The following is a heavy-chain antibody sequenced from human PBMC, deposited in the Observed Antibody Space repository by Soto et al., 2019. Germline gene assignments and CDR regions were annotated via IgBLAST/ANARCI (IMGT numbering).Heavy chain of an antibody. V-gene: IGHV1-8*01. J-gene: IGHJ6*02. D-gene: IGHD6-19*01. CDR1: GYTFTSYD. CDR3: ARGGLTVAGYYYYYGMDV. Sequence: ASVKVSCKASGYTFTSYDINWVRQATGQGLEWMGWMNPNSGNTGYAQKFQGRVTMTRNTSLSTAYMELSSLRSEDTAVYYCARGGLTVAGYYYYYGMDVWGQGTTVTVSS. CDR2: MNPNSGNT.